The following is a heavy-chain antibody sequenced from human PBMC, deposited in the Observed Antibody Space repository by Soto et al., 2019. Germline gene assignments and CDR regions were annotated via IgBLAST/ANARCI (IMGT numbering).Heavy chain of an antibody. CDR2: ISYDGSNK. CDR1: GFTFSSYG. CDR3: AKDDSRDSSGYYPDY. V-gene: IGHV3-30*18. D-gene: IGHD3-22*01. J-gene: IGHJ4*02. Sequence: GGSLRLSCAASGFTFSSYGMHWVRQAPGKGLEWVAVISYDGSNKYYADSVKGRFTISRDNSKNTLYLQMNSLRAEDTAVYYCAKDDSRDSSGYYPDYWGQGTLVTVSS.